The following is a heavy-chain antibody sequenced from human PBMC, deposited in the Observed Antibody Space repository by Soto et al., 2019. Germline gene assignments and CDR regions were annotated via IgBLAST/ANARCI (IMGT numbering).Heavy chain of an antibody. Sequence: QLQLQESGSGLVKPSQTLSLTCAVSGGDISNAGYSWSWIRQPPGKGLEWIGYIYHGGNTYYNPSLKSLVTISVDWSKNHFSLNLSSVAAADTAVYYCAIDGGISWSRAGWYFELWGRGTLVIVSS. J-gene: IGHJ2*01. CDR2: IYHGGNT. CDR3: AIDGGISWSRAGWYFEL. CDR1: GGDISNAGYS. D-gene: IGHD6-13*01. V-gene: IGHV4-30-2*01.